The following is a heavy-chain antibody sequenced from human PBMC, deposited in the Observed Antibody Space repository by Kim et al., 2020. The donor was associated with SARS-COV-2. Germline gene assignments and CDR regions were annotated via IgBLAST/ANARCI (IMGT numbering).Heavy chain of an antibody. V-gene: IGHV1-69*04. Sequence: SVKVSCKASGGTFSSYAISWVRQAPGQGLEWMGRIIPILGIANYAQKFQGRVTITADKSTSTAYMELSSLRSEDTAVYYCARDSLEGGEENYYYYYGMDVWGQGTTVTVSS. CDR2: IIPILGIA. CDR1: GGTFSSYA. D-gene: IGHD1-1*01. CDR3: ARDSLEGGEENYYYYYGMDV. J-gene: IGHJ6*02.